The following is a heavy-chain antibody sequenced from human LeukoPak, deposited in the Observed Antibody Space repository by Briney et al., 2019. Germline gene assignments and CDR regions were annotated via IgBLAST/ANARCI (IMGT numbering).Heavy chain of an antibody. CDR3: ARDLSSGEYTAFDI. CDR2: ISGSGGST. D-gene: IGHD1-26*01. V-gene: IGHV3-23*01. Sequence: PGRSLRLSCAASGFTFSSYAMHWVRQAPGKGLEWVSAISGSGGSTYFADSVKGRFTISRDNSKSTLYLQMNSLRAEDTAVYFCARDLSSGEYTAFDIWGQGTMVTVSS. J-gene: IGHJ3*02. CDR1: GFTFSSYA.